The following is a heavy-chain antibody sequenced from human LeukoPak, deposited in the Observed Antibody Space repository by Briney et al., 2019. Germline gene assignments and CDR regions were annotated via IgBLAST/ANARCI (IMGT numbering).Heavy chain of an antibody. Sequence: AGGSLRLSCAASEFTFGSYEMNWVRQAPGKGLEWLSYISSTGSTKYYADSVKGRFTISRDNAKNSLYLQMSSLRAEDTAVYYCARIFSGGPTGHAFDIWGQGTMVTVSS. V-gene: IGHV3-48*03. CDR1: EFTFGSYE. D-gene: IGHD2-15*01. CDR2: ISSTGSTK. J-gene: IGHJ3*02. CDR3: ARIFSGGPTGHAFDI.